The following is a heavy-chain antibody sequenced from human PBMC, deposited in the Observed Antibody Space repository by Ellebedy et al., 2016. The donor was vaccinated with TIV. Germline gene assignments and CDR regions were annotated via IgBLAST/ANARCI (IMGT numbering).Heavy chain of an antibody. Sequence: ASVKVSCKASGYTFSGYYVHWVRQAPGQGLEWMGWINPNNSDTSISTAYMDLSRLRSDDTAVYYCARDPPGTGDSYFDLWGRGTLVTVSS. CDR2: INPNN. D-gene: IGHD1-1*01. CDR1: GYTFSGYY. J-gene: IGHJ2*01. CDR3: ARDPPGTGDSYFDL. V-gene: IGHV1-2*02.